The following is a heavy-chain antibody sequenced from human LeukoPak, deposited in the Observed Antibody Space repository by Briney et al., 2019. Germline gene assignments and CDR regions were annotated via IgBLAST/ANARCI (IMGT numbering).Heavy chain of an antibody. CDR1: GGSISSYY. V-gene: IGHV4-59*08. Sequence: PSQTLSLTCTVSGGSISSYYWSWIRQPPGKGLEWIGYIYHSGSTNYNPSLKSRVTISVDTSKNQFSLKLSSVTAADTAVYYCARHIYDSSGYPLDYWGQGTLVTVSS. D-gene: IGHD3-22*01. J-gene: IGHJ4*02. CDR2: IYHSGST. CDR3: ARHIYDSSGYPLDY.